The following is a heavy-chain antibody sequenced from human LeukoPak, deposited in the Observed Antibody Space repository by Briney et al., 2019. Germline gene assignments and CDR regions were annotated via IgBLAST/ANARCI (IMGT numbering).Heavy chain of an antibody. J-gene: IGHJ4*02. CDR1: GYTFTGYY. D-gene: IGHD3-9*01. V-gene: IGHV1-2*02. CDR2: INPNSGGT. CDR3: ARSPHILTGENFDY. Sequence: ASVEVSCKASGYTFTGYYMHWVRQAPGQGLEWMGWINPNSGGTNYAQKFQGRVTMTRDTTTSTAYMDLSRLRSVDTAVYYCARSPHILTGENFDYWGQGTLVTVSS.